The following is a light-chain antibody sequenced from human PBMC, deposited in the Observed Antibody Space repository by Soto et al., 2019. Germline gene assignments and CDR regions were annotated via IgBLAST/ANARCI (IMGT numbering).Light chain of an antibody. Sequence: EIVLTQSPATLSLSPGERATLSCRASQSVSTYLMWYQQKPGQAPRLLIYDISTRAPGIPARFSGSGSGADFTLTISSLEPEDFAIYYCQQRRSWPRTFGQGTKLEIK. V-gene: IGKV3-11*01. CDR1: QSVSTY. CDR2: DIS. J-gene: IGKJ2*01. CDR3: QQRRSWPRT.